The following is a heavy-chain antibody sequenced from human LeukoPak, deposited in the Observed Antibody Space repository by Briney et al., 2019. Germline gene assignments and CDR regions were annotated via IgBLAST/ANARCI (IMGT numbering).Heavy chain of an antibody. D-gene: IGHD4-11*01. J-gene: IGHJ5*02. Sequence: GGSLRLSCAASGFTFSSYWMSWVRQAPGKGLEWVANIKQDGSEKYYADSVKGRFTISRDNSKNTLYLQMNSLRAEDTAVYYCAKDRSTRLPNWFDPWGQGTLVTVSS. CDR1: GFTFSSYW. CDR2: IKQDGSEK. CDR3: AKDRSTRLPNWFDP. V-gene: IGHV3-7*03.